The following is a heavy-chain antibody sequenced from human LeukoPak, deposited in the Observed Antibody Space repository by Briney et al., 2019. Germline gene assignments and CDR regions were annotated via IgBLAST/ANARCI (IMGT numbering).Heavy chain of an antibody. J-gene: IGHJ4*02. CDR1: GFTFSNYW. CDR2: IKTDGSDK. D-gene: IGHD5-12*01. Sequence: GGSLRLSCAASGFTFSNYWMSWVRQAPGKGPEWVGDIKTDGSDKYYVGSVKGRFTISRDNAKNSLYLQMNSLRAEDTAVYYCAREAGGYSGYEEAYYFDYWGQGTLVTVSS. CDR3: AREAGGYSGYEEAYYFDY. V-gene: IGHV3-7*03.